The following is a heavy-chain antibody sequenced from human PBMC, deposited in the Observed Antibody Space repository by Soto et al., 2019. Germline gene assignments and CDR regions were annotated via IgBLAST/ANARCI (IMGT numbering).Heavy chain of an antibody. CDR1: GFSLSTSGVG. J-gene: IGHJ3*01. Sequence: ITLKESGPTLVKPTQTLTLTCTFSGFSLSTSGVGVVWLRQPPGKALECLALIYWDDDKLYSPSLKSRLTITKYSSQKQVGRTMTHMDPVDTATYYCAERQGGTWNDPGAFDLWGHGTMVTVSS. V-gene: IGHV2-5*02. CDR2: IYWDDDK. D-gene: IGHD1-1*01. CDR3: AERQGGTWNDPGAFDL.